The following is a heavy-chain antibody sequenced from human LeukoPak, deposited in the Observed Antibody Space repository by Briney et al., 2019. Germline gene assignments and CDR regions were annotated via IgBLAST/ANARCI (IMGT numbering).Heavy chain of an antibody. CDR2: IYWDDDK. D-gene: IGHD3-16*02. CDR1: GFSLSTSGVG. J-gene: IGHJ4*02. Sequence: SGPTLVKPPQTLTLTCTFSGFSLSTSGVGVGWIRQPPGKALEWLALIYWDDDKRYSPSLKSRLIITKDTSKNQVVLTMTNMDPVDTATYYCAHSGYDYVWGSYHSMDTFDYWGQGTLVTVSS. CDR3: AHSGYDYVWGSYHSMDTFDY. V-gene: IGHV2-5*02.